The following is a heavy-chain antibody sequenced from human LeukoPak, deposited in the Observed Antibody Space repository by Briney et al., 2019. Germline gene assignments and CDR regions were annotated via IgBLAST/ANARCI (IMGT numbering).Heavy chain of an antibody. J-gene: IGHJ5*02. CDR2: ISSSSSYR. D-gene: IGHD3-16*02. CDR3: ARSRLSHNWFDP. Sequence: GGSLRLSCAASGFTFSSYSMNWVRQAPGKGLEWVSSISSSSSYRYYADSVKGRFTISRDNAKNSLYLQMNSLRAEDTAVYYCARSRLSHNWFDPWGQGTLVTVSS. V-gene: IGHV3-21*01. CDR1: GFTFSSYS.